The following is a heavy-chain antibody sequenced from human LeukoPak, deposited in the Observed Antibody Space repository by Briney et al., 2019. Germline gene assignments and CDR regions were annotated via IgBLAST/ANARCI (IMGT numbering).Heavy chain of an antibody. Sequence: GRSLRLSCAASGFSFSSYWMHWVRQAPGKGLVWVSRIKSDGSSTSYADSVKGRFTISRDNAKNTLYLQMNSLRAEDTAVYYCARDHRGSGSRYYYYYMDVWGKGTTVTISS. CDR2: IKSDGSST. V-gene: IGHV3-74*01. CDR3: ARDHRGSGSRYYYYYMDV. D-gene: IGHD3-10*01. J-gene: IGHJ6*03. CDR1: GFSFSSYW.